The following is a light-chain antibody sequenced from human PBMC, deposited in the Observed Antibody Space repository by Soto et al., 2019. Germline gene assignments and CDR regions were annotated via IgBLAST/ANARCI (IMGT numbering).Light chain of an antibody. CDR1: QDMSKY. Sequence: DIQMTRSPSSLSASVGHSVTITCQASQDMSKYLNWYQQKPGKAPKVLIYDASNLHTGVPSRFTGSGSGTYFTFTITSLQPEDIATYYCQQYLSLPRTFGQGTKVEVK. J-gene: IGKJ1*01. CDR3: QQYLSLPRT. V-gene: IGKV1-33*01. CDR2: DAS.